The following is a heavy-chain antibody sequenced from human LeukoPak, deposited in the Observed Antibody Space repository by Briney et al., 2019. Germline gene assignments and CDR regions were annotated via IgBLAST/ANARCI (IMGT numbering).Heavy chain of an antibody. CDR3: ARNYDSSGYYSGGIDY. V-gene: IGHV3-30*04. J-gene: IGHJ4*02. Sequence: GGSLRLSCAASGFTFNSYAMHWVRQAPGKGLEWVAVISYDGSNKYYADSVKGRFTISRDNSKNTLYLQMNSLRAEDTAVYYCARNYDSSGYYSGGIDYWGQGTLVTVSS. CDR1: GFTFNSYA. D-gene: IGHD3-22*01. CDR2: ISYDGSNK.